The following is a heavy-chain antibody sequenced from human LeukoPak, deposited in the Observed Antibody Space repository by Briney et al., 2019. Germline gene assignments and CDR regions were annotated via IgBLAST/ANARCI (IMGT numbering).Heavy chain of an antibody. CDR3: ARADIRVRAIYDY. V-gene: IGHV1-2*02. CDR1: GYTFTGYY. J-gene: IGHJ4*02. Sequence: ASVKDSCKASGYTFTGYYMHWVRQAPEQGLEWMGWINPNSGGTNYAQKFQGRVTMTRDTSTSTAYMELSRLRSDDTAVYYCARADIRVRAIYDYWGQGTLVTVSS. D-gene: IGHD3-10*01. CDR2: INPNSGGT.